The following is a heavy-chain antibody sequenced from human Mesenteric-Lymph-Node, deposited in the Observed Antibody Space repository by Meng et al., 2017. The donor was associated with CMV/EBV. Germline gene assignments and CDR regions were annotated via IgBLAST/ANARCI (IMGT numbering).Heavy chain of an antibody. CDR3: SSRWTGYYVY. D-gene: IGHD3/OR15-3a*01. V-gene: IGHV4-4*02. Sequence: LTCAVSGGSISRSNWWSWVRQPPGKGLEWIGEIFHSGSTNYNPSLKRRVTISVDKSKNHFSLQLSSVTAADTAIYYCSSRWTGYYVYWGQGTLVTVSS. CDR2: IFHSGST. J-gene: IGHJ4*02. CDR1: GGSISRSNW.